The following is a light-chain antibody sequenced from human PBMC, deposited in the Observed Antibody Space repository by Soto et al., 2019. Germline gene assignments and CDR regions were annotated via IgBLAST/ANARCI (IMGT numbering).Light chain of an antibody. J-gene: IGLJ2*01. CDR2: EVS. CDR3: SSYTSSTTLVL. CDR1: SSDVGGYNY. V-gene: IGLV2-14*01. Sequence: QSALTQPASVSGSPGQSITISCTGTSSDVGGYNYVSWYQHLPGKAPKLMIYEVSNRPSGVSNRFSGSKSGNTASLTISGLQAEDEADYYCSSYTSSTTLVLFGGGTQLTVL.